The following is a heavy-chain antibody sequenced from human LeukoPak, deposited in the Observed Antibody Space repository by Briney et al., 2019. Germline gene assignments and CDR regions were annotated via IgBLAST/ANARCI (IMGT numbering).Heavy chain of an antibody. CDR2: IYTSGST. J-gene: IGHJ4*02. CDR1: GGSISSGSYY. V-gene: IGHV4-61*02. CDR3: ARSYYYDSSGFDY. Sequence: SQTLSLTCTVSGGSISSGSYYWSWIRQPAGKGLEWIGRIYTSGSTNYNPSLKSRVTISVDTSKNQFSLKLSSVTAADTAVYYCARSYYYDSSGFDYWGQGTLVTVSS. D-gene: IGHD3-22*01.